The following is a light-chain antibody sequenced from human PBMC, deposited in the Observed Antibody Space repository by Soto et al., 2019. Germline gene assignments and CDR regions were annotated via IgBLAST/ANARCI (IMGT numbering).Light chain of an antibody. V-gene: IGKV3-15*01. CDR2: GAS. CDR3: QQYNNWPRAT. Sequence: ENVLTQSPGTLSLSPGERATLSCRASQSVSRYYLAWYQQKPGQAPRLLIYGASIRATGIPARFSGSGSGTEFTLTITSLQSEDFGVYYCQQYNNWPRATFGGGTKVDIK. CDR1: QSVSRYY. J-gene: IGKJ4*01.